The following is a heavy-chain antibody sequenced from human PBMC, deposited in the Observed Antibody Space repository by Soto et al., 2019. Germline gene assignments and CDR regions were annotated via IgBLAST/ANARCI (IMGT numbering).Heavy chain of an antibody. Sequence: SETLSLTCAVSCYSISSSNWWGWIRHPPGKGLEWIGYIYYSGTTYYNPSPKSRVTMSVDTSKNQFSLKLTSVTAADTAVYYCARDYYDILTGLGRGWFDPWGQGTLVT. CDR1: CYSISSSNW. V-gene: IGHV4-28*03. CDR2: IYYSGTT. CDR3: ARDYYDILTGLGRGWFDP. D-gene: IGHD3-9*01. J-gene: IGHJ5*02.